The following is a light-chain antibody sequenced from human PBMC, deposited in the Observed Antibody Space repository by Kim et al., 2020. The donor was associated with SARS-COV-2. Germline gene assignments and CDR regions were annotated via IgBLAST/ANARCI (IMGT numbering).Light chain of an antibody. J-gene: IGLJ1*01. V-gene: IGLV2-14*03. Sequence: GPSITISCTGTSSDFGGYNPVCWYQQHPGKAPRLMIYEVSNRPSGVSNRFSGSKSGNTASLTISGLQAEDEADYYCNSYTSTSLYVFGTGTKVTVL. CDR3: NSYTSTSLYV. CDR2: EVS. CDR1: SSDFGGYNP.